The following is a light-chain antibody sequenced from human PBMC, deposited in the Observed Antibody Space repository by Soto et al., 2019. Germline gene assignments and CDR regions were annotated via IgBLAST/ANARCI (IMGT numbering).Light chain of an antibody. Sequence: QSALTQPRSVSGSPGQSVTISCTGTSSDVGTYNQVSWYQQHPGKAPQLVIYDVNQRPSGVPYRFFGSKSGNTASLTISILRPEDEADYYCCSYAGSHTYVFGTGTKVTVL. J-gene: IGLJ1*01. CDR1: SSDVGTYNQ. CDR2: DVN. CDR3: CSYAGSHTYV. V-gene: IGLV2-11*01.